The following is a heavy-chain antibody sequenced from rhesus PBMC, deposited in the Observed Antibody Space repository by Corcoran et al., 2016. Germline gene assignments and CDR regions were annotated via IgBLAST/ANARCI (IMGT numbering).Heavy chain of an antibody. CDR1: VPSPYSLY. CDR3: VRLNVIAGTTSSLDV. CDR2: VHGSEST. V-gene: IGHV4S11*01. Sequence: QLPLPERAPALVTPLEPLSLIRDVSVPSPYSLYLCLFPSPSLPCLEWLGFVHGSESTNYNPSLKSRVTLSKDTSKNQRSLKLTSVTAADTAVYYCVRLNVIAGTTSSLDVWGRGLLVTVSS. D-gene: IGHD1-20*01. J-gene: IGHJ5-2*02.